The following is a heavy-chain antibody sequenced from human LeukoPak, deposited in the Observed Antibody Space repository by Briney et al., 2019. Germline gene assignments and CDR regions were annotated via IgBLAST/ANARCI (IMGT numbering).Heavy chain of an antibody. Sequence: PGGSLRLSCAASGFTFSSYAMSWVRQAPGKGLEWVSGISGSGDNTYYADSVKGRFTISRDNSKNTLYLQMNSLRADDTALYYCARVGTQYRPAAGVYYYYGMDVWGQGTTVTVSS. CDR1: GFTFSSYA. CDR2: ISGSGDNT. V-gene: IGHV3-23*01. D-gene: IGHD6-13*01. J-gene: IGHJ6*02. CDR3: ARVGTQYRPAAGVYYYYGMDV.